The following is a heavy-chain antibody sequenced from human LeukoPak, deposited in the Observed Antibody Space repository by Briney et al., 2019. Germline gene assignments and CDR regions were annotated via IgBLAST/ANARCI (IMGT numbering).Heavy chain of an antibody. V-gene: IGHV4-61*02. Sequence: PSQTLSLTCTVSGGSISSGSYYWSWIRQPAGKGLEWIGRIYTSGSTNYNPSLKSRVTISVDTSKNQFSLKLSSVTAADTAVYYCARDLRTPSSSNAFDIWGQGTMVTVSS. D-gene: IGHD6-6*01. CDR1: GGSISSGSYY. CDR3: ARDLRTPSSSNAFDI. CDR2: IYTSGST. J-gene: IGHJ3*02.